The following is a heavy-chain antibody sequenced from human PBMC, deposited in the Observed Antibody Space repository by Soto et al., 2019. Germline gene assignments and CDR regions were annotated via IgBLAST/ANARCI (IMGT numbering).Heavy chain of an antibody. Sequence: EVQLLESGGGLVQPGGSLRLSCAASGFTFSSYAMSWVRQAPGKGLEWVSAISGSGGSTYYADSVKGRFTISRDNSKNTLYLQMNSLRAEDTAAYYCANSIPYCSGGSCYPWGQGTLVTVSS. CDR3: ANSIPYCSGGSCYP. CDR1: GFTFSSYA. CDR2: ISGSGGST. J-gene: IGHJ4*02. V-gene: IGHV3-23*01. D-gene: IGHD2-15*01.